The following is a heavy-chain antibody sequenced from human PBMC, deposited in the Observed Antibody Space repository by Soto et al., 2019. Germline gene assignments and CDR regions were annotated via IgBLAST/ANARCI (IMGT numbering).Heavy chain of an antibody. D-gene: IGHD5-12*01. V-gene: IGHV1-2*04. CDR2: INPNSGGT. CDR1: GYTFTDYY. Sequence: QVQLVQSGAEVKKPGASVKVSCKASGYTFTDYYMHWVRQAPGQGLEWMGWINPNSGGTNYAQKFQGWVTMTRDTSISTAYRELSRLGSDDTAVYYCATSRYSGYDQRGIFDYWGQGTLVIVSS. CDR3: ATSRYSGYDQRGIFDY. J-gene: IGHJ4*02.